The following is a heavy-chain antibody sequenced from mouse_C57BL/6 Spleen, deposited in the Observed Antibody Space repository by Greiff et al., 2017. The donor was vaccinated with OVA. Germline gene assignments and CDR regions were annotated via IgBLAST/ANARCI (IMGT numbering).Heavy chain of an antibody. CDR1: GFTFSSYA. CDR3: ARVGEGYFDV. Sequence: EVKLMESGGGLVKPGGSLKLSCAASGFTFSSYAMSWVRQTPEKRLEWVATISDGGSYTYYPDNVKGRFTISRDNAKNNLYLQMSHLKSEDTAMYYCARVGEGYFDVWGTGTTVTVSS. J-gene: IGHJ1*03. CDR2: ISDGGSYT. V-gene: IGHV5-4*03.